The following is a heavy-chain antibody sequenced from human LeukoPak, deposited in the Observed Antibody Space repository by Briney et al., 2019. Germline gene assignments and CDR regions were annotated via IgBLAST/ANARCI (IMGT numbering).Heavy chain of an antibody. V-gene: IGHV4-59*01. D-gene: IGHD3-3*01. CDR3: ARRQEGPYYDFWSGYYWFDP. Sequence: SETLSLTCTVSGGSISSYYWSWIRQPPGKGLEWIGYIYYSGSTNYNPSLKSRVTISVDTSKIQFSLKLSSVTAADTAVYYCARRQEGPYYDFWSGYYWFDPWGQGTLVTVSS. CDR2: IYYSGST. CDR1: GGSISSYY. J-gene: IGHJ5*02.